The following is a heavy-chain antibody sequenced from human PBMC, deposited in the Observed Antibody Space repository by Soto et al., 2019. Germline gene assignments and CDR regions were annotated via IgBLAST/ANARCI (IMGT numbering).Heavy chain of an antibody. V-gene: IGHV1-69*13. J-gene: IGHJ6*02. CDR1: GGTFSSYA. CDR2: IIPIFGTA. D-gene: IGHD1-1*01. Sequence: SVKVSCKASGGTFSSYAISWVRQAPGQGLEWMGGIIPIFGTANYAQKFQGRVTITADESTSTAYMELSSLRSEDTAVYYCSSPTKPLYYYYGMDVWGQGTTVTVSS. CDR3: SSPTKPLYYYYGMDV.